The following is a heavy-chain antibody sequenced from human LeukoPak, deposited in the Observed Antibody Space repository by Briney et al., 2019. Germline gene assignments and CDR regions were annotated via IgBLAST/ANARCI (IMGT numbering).Heavy chain of an antibody. CDR1: GFTFSSYA. V-gene: IGHV3-30-3*01. CDR2: ISYDGSNK. D-gene: IGHD7-27*01. Sequence: PGGSLRLSCAASGFTFSSYAMHWVRQAPGKGLEWVAVISYDGSNKYYADSVKGRFTISRDNSKNTLYLQMNSLRAEDTAVYYCATPLGPGRHYYYYYGMDVWAQGTTVTVSS. J-gene: IGHJ6*02. CDR3: ATPLGPGRHYYYYYGMDV.